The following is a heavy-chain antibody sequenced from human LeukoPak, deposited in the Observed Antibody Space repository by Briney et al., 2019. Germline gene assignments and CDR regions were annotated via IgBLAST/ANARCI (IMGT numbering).Heavy chain of an antibody. CDR1: GFTFSTYS. CDR3: ATHSSGYLSFDY. J-gene: IGHJ4*02. Sequence: GSLRLSCAASGFTFSTYSMNWVRQPPGKGLEWIGEINHSGSTNYNPSLKSRVTISVDTSKNQFSLKLSSVTAADTAVYYCATHSSGYLSFDYWGQGTLVTVSS. CDR2: INHSGST. D-gene: IGHD3-22*01. V-gene: IGHV4-34*08.